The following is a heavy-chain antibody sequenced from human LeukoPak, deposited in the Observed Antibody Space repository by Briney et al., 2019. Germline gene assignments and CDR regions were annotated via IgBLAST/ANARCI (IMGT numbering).Heavy chain of an antibody. CDR2: ISSSSSYI. CDR1: GFTFSSYS. Sequence: GGSLRLSCAASGFTFSSYSMNWVRQAPGKGLEWVSSISSSSSYIYYADSVKGRFTISRDNAKNSLYLQMNSLRAEDTAVYYCAKGSGPRPTRFDYWGQGTLVTVSS. V-gene: IGHV3-21*04. J-gene: IGHJ4*02. CDR3: AKGSGPRPTRFDY. D-gene: IGHD2-15*01.